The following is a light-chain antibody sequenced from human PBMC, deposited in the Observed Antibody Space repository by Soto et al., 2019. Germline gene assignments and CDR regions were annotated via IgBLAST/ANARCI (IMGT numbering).Light chain of an antibody. CDR2: DVS. CDR3: RAYASSSTLV. V-gene: IGLV2-14*01. J-gene: IGLJ2*01. Sequence: QSALTQPASVSGSPGQSITISCTGTSSDVGGYDYVSWYQQHPGKVPKLMIYDVSSRPSGVSNRFSGSKSGNTASLTISGLQAEAEADHYCRAYASSSTLVFGGGTKLTGL. CDR1: SSDVGGYDY.